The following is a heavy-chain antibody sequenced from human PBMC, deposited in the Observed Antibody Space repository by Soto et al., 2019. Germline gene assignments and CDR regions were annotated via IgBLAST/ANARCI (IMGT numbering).Heavy chain of an antibody. J-gene: IGHJ4*02. CDR2: IIPIFAPA. CDR1: GGTFSSSP. V-gene: IGHV1-69*01. D-gene: IGHD5-12*01. CDR3: ARLGVATGND. Sequence: QVQLVQSGAEVKKPGSSVKVSCRASGGTFSSSPISWVRQAPGQGLEWMGGIIPIFAPANYAQKFQGRVTITADESTNTAYMELSSLKSEDTAVYYCARLGVATGNDWGQGPLVTVFS.